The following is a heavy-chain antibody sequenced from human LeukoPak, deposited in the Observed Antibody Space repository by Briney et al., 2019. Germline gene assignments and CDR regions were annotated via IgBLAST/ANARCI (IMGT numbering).Heavy chain of an antibody. CDR3: GRPTKYWLVRGNGVDV. Sequence: PEGSLRLSCAASGFSFSSYAMTWVRQAPGKGLEWVSSIDAGGGDTYHSDSVKGRFTISRDNSMNTLYLQMNSLRADDTAVYYCGRPTKYWLVRGNGVDVWGQGTTVTVSS. D-gene: IGHD6-19*01. J-gene: IGHJ6*02. CDR1: GFSFSSYA. CDR2: IDAGGGDT. V-gene: IGHV3-23*01.